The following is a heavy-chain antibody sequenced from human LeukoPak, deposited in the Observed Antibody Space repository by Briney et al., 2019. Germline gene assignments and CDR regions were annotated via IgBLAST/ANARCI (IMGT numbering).Heavy chain of an antibody. CDR1: GDRVSSNSAV. CDR3: VRSHYWRFDD. D-gene: IGHD2-8*02. CDR2: TYYRSKWYN. J-gene: IGHJ4*02. V-gene: IGHV6-1*01. Sequence: SQTLSLTCAISGDRVSSNSAVWNWIRQSPSRGLEWLGRTYYRSKWYNDYGASVKSRITVNPDTSKNQFSLQLNSVTPEDTAVYYCVRSHYWRFDDWGQGTLVTVSS.